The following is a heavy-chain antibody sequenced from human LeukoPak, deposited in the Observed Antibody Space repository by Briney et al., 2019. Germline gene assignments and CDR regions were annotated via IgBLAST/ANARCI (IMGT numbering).Heavy chain of an antibody. V-gene: IGHV1-46*01. CDR3: ARMAMDPAMVTNFFDL. CDR1: GYTFTDYY. CDR2: IHPSGGGT. J-gene: IGHJ4*02. Sequence: ASVKISCKASGYTFTDYYMYWVRQAPGQGPECMGVIHPSGGGTTYAQTFQGRVTLTKDTATSTVYIELSSLRSDDTAVYYCARMAMDPAMVTNFFDLWGQGTLLIVSA. D-gene: IGHD5-18*01.